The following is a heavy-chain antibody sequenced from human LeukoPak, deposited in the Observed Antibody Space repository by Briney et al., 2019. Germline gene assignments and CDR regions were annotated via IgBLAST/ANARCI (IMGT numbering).Heavy chain of an antibody. Sequence: PSETLSLTCTVSGGSISSYYWSWIRQPPGKGLEWIGYIYYSGSTNYNPSLKSRVTISVDTSKNQFSLKLSSVTAADTAVYYCASLFVPANYDFWSGYPLGYYGMDVWGQGTTVTVSS. D-gene: IGHD3-3*01. J-gene: IGHJ6*02. CDR3: ASLFVPANYDFWSGYPLGYYGMDV. V-gene: IGHV4-59*01. CDR1: GGSISSYY. CDR2: IYYSGST.